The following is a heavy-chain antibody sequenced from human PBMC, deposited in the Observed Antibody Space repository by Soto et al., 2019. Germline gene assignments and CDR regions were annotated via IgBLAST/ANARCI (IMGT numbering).Heavy chain of an antibody. J-gene: IGHJ6*03. V-gene: IGHV3-23*01. CDR3: AKDSPYYDTLGGGPDYYYMDV. Sequence: GGSLRLSCAASGFTFSSYAMSWVRQAPGKGLEWVSAISGSGGSIYYADSVKGRFTISRDNSKNTLYLQMNSLRAEDTAVYYCAKDSPYYDTLGGGPDYYYMDVWGKGTTVTVSS. D-gene: IGHD3-9*01. CDR2: ISGSGGSI. CDR1: GFTFSSYA.